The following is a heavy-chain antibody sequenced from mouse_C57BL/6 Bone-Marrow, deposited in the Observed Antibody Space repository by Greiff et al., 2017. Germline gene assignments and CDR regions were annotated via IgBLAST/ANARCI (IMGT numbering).Heavy chain of an antibody. V-gene: IGHV1-54*01. CDR1: GYAFTNYL. J-gene: IGHJ3*01. CDR2: INPGSGGT. CDR3: ARLNYGSSYASFAY. Sequence: QVQLQQSGAELVRPGTSVKVSCKASGYAFTNYLIEWVKQRPGQGLEWIGVINPGSGGTNYNEKFKGKATLTADKSSSTAYMQLSSLTSEDSAVYFCARLNYGSSYASFAYWGPGTMVTVSA. D-gene: IGHD1-1*01.